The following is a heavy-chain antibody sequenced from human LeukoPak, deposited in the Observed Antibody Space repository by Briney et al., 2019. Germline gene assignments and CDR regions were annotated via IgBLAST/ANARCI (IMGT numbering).Heavy chain of an antibody. CDR2: IIPIFGTA. J-gene: IGHJ4*02. D-gene: IGHD5-12*01. CDR3: ARALTRGYGGYDYGY. V-gene: IGHV1-69*05. CDR1: GGTFSSYA. Sequence: SVKVSCKASGGTFSSYAISWVRQAPGQGLEWMGGIIPIFGTANYAQKFQGRVTITTDESTSTAYMELSSLRSEDTAVYYCARALTRGYGGYDYGYWGQGTLVTVSS.